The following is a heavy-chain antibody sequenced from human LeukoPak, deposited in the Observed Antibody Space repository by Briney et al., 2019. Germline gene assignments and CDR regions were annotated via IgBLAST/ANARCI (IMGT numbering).Heavy chain of an antibody. CDR3: AKDRAVLGGATSMDY. D-gene: IGHD1-26*01. CDR2: TRYDGSNK. CDR1: GLTFSSYG. V-gene: IGHV3-30*02. Sequence: GGSLRLSCAASGLTFSSYGMHWVRQAPGKGLEWEAFTRYDGSNKYYADSVKGRFTISRDNSKNTLYLQMNSLRAEDTAVYYCAKDRAVLGGATSMDYWGQGTLVTVSS. J-gene: IGHJ4*02.